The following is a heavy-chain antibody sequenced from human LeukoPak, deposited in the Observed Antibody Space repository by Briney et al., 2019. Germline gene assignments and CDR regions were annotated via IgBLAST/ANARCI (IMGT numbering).Heavy chain of an antibody. CDR3: ARSGYGSGSYYPPNWFDP. Sequence: GESLRLSCAASGFTFSSYWMHWVRQAPGKGLVWVSRINSDGSSTSYADSVKGRFTISRDNAKNTLYLQMNSLRAEDTAVYYCARSGYGSGSYYPPNWFDPWGQGTLVTVSS. CDR1: GFTFSSYW. J-gene: IGHJ5*02. V-gene: IGHV3-74*01. D-gene: IGHD3-10*01. CDR2: INSDGSST.